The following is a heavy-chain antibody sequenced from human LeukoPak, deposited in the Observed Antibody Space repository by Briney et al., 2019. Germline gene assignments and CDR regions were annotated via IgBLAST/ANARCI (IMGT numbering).Heavy chain of an antibody. CDR3: ARPDYYYYYMDV. V-gene: IGHV3-64*01. CDR1: GFTFSSYA. J-gene: IGHJ6*03. Sequence: GGSLRRYCAASGFTFSSYAMHWVRQAPGKGLEYVSAISSSGGSTYYANSVKGRFTISRDNSKNTLYLQMGSLRAEDMAVYYCARPDYYYYYMDVWGKGTTVTVSS. CDR2: ISSSGGST.